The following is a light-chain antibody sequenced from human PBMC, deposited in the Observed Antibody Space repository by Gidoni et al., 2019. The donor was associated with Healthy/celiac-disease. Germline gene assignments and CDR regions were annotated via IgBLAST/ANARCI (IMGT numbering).Light chain of an antibody. CDR2: SNN. CDR1: SSTNGSNP. Sequence: QSVLTQPPSPSGTPGQSVTISCSGSSSTNGSNPVNWYQQLPGTAPKLLLYSNNQRPSGVPDRFSGSKSGTSTSLAISGLQSEDEADYYCAAWDDSLNVHYVFGTGTKVTV. J-gene: IGLJ1*01. V-gene: IGLV1-44*01. CDR3: AAWDDSLNVHYV.